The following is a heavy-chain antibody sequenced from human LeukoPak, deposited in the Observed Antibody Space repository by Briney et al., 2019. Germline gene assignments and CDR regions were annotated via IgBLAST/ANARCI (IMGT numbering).Heavy chain of an antibody. Sequence: GGSLRLSCAASGFTFSNAWMSWVRQAPGKGLEWVGRIKSKTDGGVTAYAAPVKGRFTISRDDSKNTLYLQMNSLKTEHTAVYYCTTGHHYYDSSPLDYWGQGTLVTVSS. CDR3: TTGHHYYDSSPLDY. CDR1: GFTFSNAW. CDR2: IKSKTDGGVT. J-gene: IGHJ4*02. V-gene: IGHV3-15*01. D-gene: IGHD3-22*01.